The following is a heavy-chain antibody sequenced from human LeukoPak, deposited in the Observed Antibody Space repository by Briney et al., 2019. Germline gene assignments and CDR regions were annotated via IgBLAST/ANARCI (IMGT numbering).Heavy chain of an antibody. D-gene: IGHD5-12*01. J-gene: IGHJ4*02. CDR2: ISGSGYST. CDR1: EFTFSAYA. CDR3: AKTALYSGYDYPDY. V-gene: IGHV3-23*01. Sequence: GGSLRLSCAALEFTFSAYATSWGAQAPGKGLEWVSAISGSGYSTYYADSVKGRFTISRDNSKNTLYLQMNSLRAEDTAVYYCAKTALYSGYDYPDYWGQGTLVTVSS.